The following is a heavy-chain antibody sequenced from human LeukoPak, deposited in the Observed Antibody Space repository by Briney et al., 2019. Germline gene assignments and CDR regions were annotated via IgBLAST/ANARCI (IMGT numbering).Heavy chain of an antibody. CDR1: GYRFTSYW. J-gene: IGHJ4*02. CDR3: ARHNSITGPTPSDY. V-gene: IGHV5-51*01. D-gene: IGHD1-7*01. Sequence: GESLKISCKGSGYRFTSYWIGWVRPMPWKGLEWMGIIYPGDSDTRYSASFQGQVTISADKPTSTAYLQWSSLKDTDGAMFYCARHNSITGPTPSDYWGQGTLVTVSS. CDR2: IYPGDSDT.